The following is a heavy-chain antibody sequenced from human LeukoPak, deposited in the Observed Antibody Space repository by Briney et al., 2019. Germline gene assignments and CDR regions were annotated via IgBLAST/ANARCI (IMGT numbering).Heavy chain of an antibody. D-gene: IGHD2-2*01. J-gene: IGHJ5*02. CDR1: GFTFSTYW. V-gene: IGHV3-7*03. CDR3: ARYIIVLPGAVVKWFDP. Sequence: GGPLRLSCSASGFTFSTYWMSWVREAPGKGLGWVANMIQDGNEKYYVDSVKGRFTISRDNAKNSLYLQMNSLRAEDTAMYYCARYIIVLPGAVVKWFDPWGQGTLVTVSS. CDR2: MIQDGNEK.